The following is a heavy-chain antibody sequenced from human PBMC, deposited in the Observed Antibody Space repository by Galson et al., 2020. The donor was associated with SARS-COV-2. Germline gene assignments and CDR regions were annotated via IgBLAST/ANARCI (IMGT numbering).Heavy chain of an antibody. Sequence: SVKVSCKASGGTFSSYAISWVRQAPGQGLEWMGGIIPIFGTANYAQKFQGRVTITADESTSTAYMELSSLRSEDTAVYYCARGGWVRGVIISYLYYGMDVWGQGTTVTVSS. CDR3: ARGGWVRGVIISYLYYGMDV. CDR2: IIPIFGTA. V-gene: IGHV1-69*13. CDR1: GGTFSSYA. D-gene: IGHD3-10*01. J-gene: IGHJ6*02.